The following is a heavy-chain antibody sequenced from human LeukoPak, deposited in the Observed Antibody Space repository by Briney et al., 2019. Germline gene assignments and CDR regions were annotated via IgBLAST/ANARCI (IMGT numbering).Heavy chain of an antibody. V-gene: IGHV4-59*01. Sequence: SETLSLTCTVSGGSISSYYWSWIRQPPGKGLEWIGYIYYSGSTNYNPSLKSRVTISVDTSKNQFSLKLSSVTAADTAVYYCARAELSSGSYYPSWFDPWGKGTTVTVSS. CDR3: ARAELSSGSYYPSWFDP. CDR1: GGSISSYY. CDR2: IYYSGST. D-gene: IGHD3-10*01. J-gene: IGHJ6*04.